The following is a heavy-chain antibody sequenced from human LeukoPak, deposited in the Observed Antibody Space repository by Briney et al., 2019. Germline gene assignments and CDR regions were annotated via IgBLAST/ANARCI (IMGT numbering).Heavy chain of an antibody. CDR1: GGSFSGYY. D-gene: IGHD3-9*01. CDR3: ARERPSYYDILTGYYPRSLPYYFDY. J-gene: IGHJ4*02. V-gene: IGHV4-34*01. Sequence: SETLSLTCAVYGGSFSGYYWSWIRQPPGKGLEWIGEINHSGSTNYNPSLKSRVTISVDTSKNQFSLKLCSVTAADTAMYYCARERPSYYDILTGYYPRSLPYYFDYWGQGTLVTVSS. CDR2: INHSGST.